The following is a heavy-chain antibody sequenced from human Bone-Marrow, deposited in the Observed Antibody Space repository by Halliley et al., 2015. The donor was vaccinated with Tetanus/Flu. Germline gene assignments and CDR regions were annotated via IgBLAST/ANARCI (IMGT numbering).Heavy chain of an antibody. CDR2: IYNSGNT. Sequence: GLVKPSETLSLTCTVSGGSISSDYWSWIRLPPGKGLEWIGYIYNSGNTNYNPSLRTRVTISIDTSKNQFFLRLYSVTAADTAVYYCARDGDHNWFGPWGQGTPVTVSS. D-gene: IGHD3-3*01. CDR1: GGSISSDY. V-gene: IGHV4-59*01. CDR3: ARDGDHNWFGP. J-gene: IGHJ5*02.